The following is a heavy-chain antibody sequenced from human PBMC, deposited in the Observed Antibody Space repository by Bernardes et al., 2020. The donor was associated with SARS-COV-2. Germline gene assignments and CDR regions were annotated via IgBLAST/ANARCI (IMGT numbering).Heavy chain of an antibody. V-gene: IGHV4-39*01. Sequence: ETLSLTCTVSGGSISSSSYYWGWIRQPPGKGLEWIGSIYYSGSTYYNPSLKSRVTISVDTSKNQFSLKLSSVTAADTAVYYCARAGGVVVRDWYFDLWGRGTLVTVSS. CDR2: IYYSGST. D-gene: IGHD3-22*01. CDR3: ARAGGVVVRDWYFDL. CDR1: GGSISSSSYY. J-gene: IGHJ2*01.